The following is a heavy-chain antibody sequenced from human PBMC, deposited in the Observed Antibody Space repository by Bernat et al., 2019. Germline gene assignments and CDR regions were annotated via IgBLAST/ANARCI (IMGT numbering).Heavy chain of an antibody. CDR3: ATRDPDYYDSSGYYPFQH. D-gene: IGHD3-22*01. V-gene: IGHV4-59*08. CDR2: IYYSGST. CDR1: GGSISSYY. Sequence: QVQLQESGPGLVKPSETLPLTCTVSGGSISSYYWSWIRQPPGKGLEWIGYIYYSGSTNYNPSLKSRVTISVDTSKNQFSLKLSSVTAADTAVYYCATRDPDYYDSSGYYPFQHWGQGTLVTVSS. J-gene: IGHJ1*01.